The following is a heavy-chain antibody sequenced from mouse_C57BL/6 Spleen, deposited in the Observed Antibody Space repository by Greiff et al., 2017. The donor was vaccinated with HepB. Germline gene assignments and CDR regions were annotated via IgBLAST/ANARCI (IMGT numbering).Heavy chain of an antibody. CDR1: GYSFTGYF. J-gene: IGHJ4*01. CDR3: AREDYITRAMDY. V-gene: IGHV1-20*01. Sequence: EVQLQQSGPELVKPGDSVKISCKASGYSFTGYFMNWVMQSHGKSLEWIGRINPYNGDTFYNQKFKGKATLTVDKSSSTAHMELRSLTSEDSAVYYCAREDYITRAMDYWGQGTSVTVSS. CDR2: INPYNGDT. D-gene: IGHD2-4*01.